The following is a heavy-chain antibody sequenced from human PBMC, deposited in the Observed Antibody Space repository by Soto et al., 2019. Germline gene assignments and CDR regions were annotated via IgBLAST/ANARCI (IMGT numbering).Heavy chain of an antibody. Sequence: SVTMCVTCTVAGGSLISGGYYWSWISQPPGKGLEWIGYIYYSGSTYYNPSLKSRVTISVDTSKNQFSLKLSSVTAADTAVYYCARSSSWLEYFDYWGQGTLVTVSS. D-gene: IGHD6-13*01. CDR2: IYYSGST. CDR3: ARSSSWLEYFDY. CDR1: GGSLISGGYY. V-gene: IGHV4-30-4*01. J-gene: IGHJ4*02.